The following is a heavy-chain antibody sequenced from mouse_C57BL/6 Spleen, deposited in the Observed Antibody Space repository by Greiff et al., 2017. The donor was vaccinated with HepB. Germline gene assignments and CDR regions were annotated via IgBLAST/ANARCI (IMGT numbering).Heavy chain of an antibody. V-gene: IGHV1-62-2*01. Sequence: VQVVESGAELVKPGASVKLSCKASGYTFTEYTIHWVKQRSGQGLEWIGWFYPGSGSIKYNEKFKDKATLTADKSSSTVYMELSRLTSEDSAVYFCARHEEVYYAMDYWGQGTSVTVSS. J-gene: IGHJ4*01. CDR3: ARHEEVYYAMDY. CDR2: FYPGSGSI. CDR1: GYTFTEYT.